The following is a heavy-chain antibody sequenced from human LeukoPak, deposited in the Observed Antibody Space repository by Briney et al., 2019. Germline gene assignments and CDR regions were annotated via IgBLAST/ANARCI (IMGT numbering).Heavy chain of an antibody. V-gene: IGHV4-59*01. Sequence: AETLSLTCTVSGGSISSYYWSWIRQPPGKGLEWIGYIYDSGSTNYNPSPKSRVTLSVHTSKHQFSLKLSSVTAADTAVYYCAREGIVESFDIWGQGTMVTVSS. D-gene: IGHD2-15*01. J-gene: IGHJ3*02. CDR2: IYDSGST. CDR1: GGSISSYY. CDR3: AREGIVESFDI.